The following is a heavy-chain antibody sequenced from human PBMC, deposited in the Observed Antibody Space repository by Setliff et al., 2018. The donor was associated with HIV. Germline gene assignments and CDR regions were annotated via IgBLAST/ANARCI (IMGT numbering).Heavy chain of an antibody. CDR1: GFAFSFYA. V-gene: IGHV3-7*01. CDR3: ARDSFHSNWFDP. CDR2: IKQDGSEK. Sequence: QPGGSLRLSCAASGFAFSFYAMNWVRQAPGKGLEWVANIKQDGSEKYYVDSVKGRFTISRDNAKNSLYLQMNSLRAEDTAVYYCARDSFHSNWFDPWGEGTLVTVSS. J-gene: IGHJ5*02.